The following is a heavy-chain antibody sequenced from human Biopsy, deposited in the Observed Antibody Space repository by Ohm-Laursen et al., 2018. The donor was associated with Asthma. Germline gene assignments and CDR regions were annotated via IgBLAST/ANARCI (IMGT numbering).Heavy chain of an antibody. J-gene: IGHJ6*02. CDR1: SGSGGYMRSGNYY. CDR3: VRGSSSWHHGPFHYYHGLDV. CDR2: IYYSGTT. Sequence: GTLSLTWSLSSGSGGYMRSGNYYWGWIRQPPGKGLEWIGSIYYSGTTYYNPSLESRVTVSADTSKNQFSLKLTSVTAADTAVYYCVRGSSSWHHGPFHYYHGLDVWGQGTTATVSS. V-gene: IGHV4-39*01. D-gene: IGHD6-13*01.